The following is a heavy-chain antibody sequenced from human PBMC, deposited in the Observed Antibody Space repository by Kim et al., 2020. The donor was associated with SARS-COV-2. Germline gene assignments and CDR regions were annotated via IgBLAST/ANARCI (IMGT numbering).Heavy chain of an antibody. CDR1: GFTLSIYW. Sequence: GGSLRLSCEASGFTLSIYWIHWFRQPPGKGLMWVSRINSDGSNIRYADSVKGRFTISRDNAKNMLYLQMDSLRADDTAVYYCARDLVAKDAFDVWGQGSMVTVSS. CDR3: ARDLVAKDAFDV. V-gene: IGHV3-74*01. J-gene: IGHJ3*01. CDR2: INSDGSNI. D-gene: IGHD2-15*01.